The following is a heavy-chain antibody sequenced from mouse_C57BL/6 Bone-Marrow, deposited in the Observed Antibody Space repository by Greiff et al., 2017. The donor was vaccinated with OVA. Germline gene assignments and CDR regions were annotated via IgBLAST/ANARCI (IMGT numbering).Heavy chain of an antibody. V-gene: IGHV1-81*01. CDR2: IYPRSGNP. CDR1: GYTFTSYG. J-gene: IGHJ3*01. Sequence: VKLVESGAELARPGASVKLSCKASGYTFTSYGISWVKQRPGQGLEWIGEIYPRSGNPYYNEKFKGKATLTADKSSRTAYMELRSLTSEDSAVYFCARSSDWGQGTLVTVSA. CDR3: ARSSD.